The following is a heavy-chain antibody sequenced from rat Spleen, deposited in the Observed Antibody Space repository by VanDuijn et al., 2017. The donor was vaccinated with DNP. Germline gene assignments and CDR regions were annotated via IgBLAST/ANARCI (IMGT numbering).Heavy chain of an antibody. CDR3: ARVPSTYYVMDA. CDR2: ISYDGSNT. Sequence: EVQLVESGGGLVQPGRSLKLSCVASGFIFSDYNMAWVRQAPKTGLEWVATISYDGSNTYYRDSVKGRFTISRDNAKSTLYLQMNSLQTEDTATYYCARVPSTYYVMDAWGQGASVTVSS. J-gene: IGHJ4*01. V-gene: IGHV5-7*01. D-gene: IGHD3-8*01. CDR1: GFIFSDYN.